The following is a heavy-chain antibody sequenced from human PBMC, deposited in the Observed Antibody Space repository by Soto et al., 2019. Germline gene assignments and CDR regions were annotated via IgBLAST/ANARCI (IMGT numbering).Heavy chain of an antibody. V-gene: IGHV4-30-4*01. CDR2: IHHSGRT. CDR1: GGSISSDDYY. CDR3: ARDRSNSPDYFDY. D-gene: IGHD6-6*01. Sequence: KTSETLSLTCTVSGGSISSDDYYWTWIRQPPGKGLEWIGYIHHSGRTSYNPSLDSRITISMDTSKNLFSLKLSSVSAADTAVYYCARDRSNSPDYFDYWGEGALVTVSS. J-gene: IGHJ4*02.